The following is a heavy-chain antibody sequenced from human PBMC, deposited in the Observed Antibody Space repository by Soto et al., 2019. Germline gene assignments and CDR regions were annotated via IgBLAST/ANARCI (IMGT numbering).Heavy chain of an antibody. J-gene: IGHJ6*02. CDR2: INSAGTT. Sequence: PGGSLRLSCAASGFTFTTYAMTWVRQAPGKGLEWVSAINSAGTTYYADSVKGRFTISRDNSKNTLYLQMNSLGAEDTAVYYCARDFVVGGPTINYYYGMDVWGQGTTVTVSS. CDR3: ARDFVVGGPTINYYYGMDV. CDR1: GFTFTTYA. V-gene: IGHV3-23*01. D-gene: IGHD1-26*01.